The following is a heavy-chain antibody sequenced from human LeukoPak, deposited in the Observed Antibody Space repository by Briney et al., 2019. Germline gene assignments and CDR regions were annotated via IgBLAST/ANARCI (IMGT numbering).Heavy chain of an antibody. Sequence: SSETLSLTCTVSGGSISSYYWSWIRQPPGKGLEYIGYIYYSGSTNYNPSLKSRLTISVDTSKNQFSLKLSSVTAADTAVYYCARVLTPPLHYDSSGYHFDYWGQGTLVTVSS. V-gene: IGHV4-59*12. CDR1: GGSISSYY. J-gene: IGHJ4*02. D-gene: IGHD3-22*01. CDR3: ARVLTPPLHYDSSGYHFDY. CDR2: IYYSGST.